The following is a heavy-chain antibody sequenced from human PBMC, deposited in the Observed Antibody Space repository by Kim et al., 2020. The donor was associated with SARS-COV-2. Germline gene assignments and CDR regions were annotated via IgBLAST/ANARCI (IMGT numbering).Heavy chain of an antibody. CDR1: GGSFSGYY. Sequence: SETLSLTCAVYGGSFSGYYWSWIRQPPGKGLEWIGEINHSGSTNYNPSLKSRVTISVDTSKNQFSLKLSSVTAADTAVYYCASRTNLGEFSYSFDYWGQG. CDR2: INHSGST. J-gene: IGHJ4*02. V-gene: IGHV4-34*01. D-gene: IGHD3-16*02. CDR3: ASRTNLGEFSYSFDY.